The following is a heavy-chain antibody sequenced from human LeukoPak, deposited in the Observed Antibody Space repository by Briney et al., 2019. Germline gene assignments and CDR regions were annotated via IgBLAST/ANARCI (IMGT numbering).Heavy chain of an antibody. CDR1: GGTFSSYT. CDR2: IIPILGIA. Sequence: SVKVSCKASGGTFSSYTISWVRQAPGQGLEWMGRIIPILGIANYAQKFQGRVTITADESTSTAYMELSSLRSEDTAVYYCARDSRSTSCYTCVDVWGKGTTVTVSS. D-gene: IGHD2-2*02. CDR3: ARDSRSTSCYTCVDV. J-gene: IGHJ6*04. V-gene: IGHV1-69*04.